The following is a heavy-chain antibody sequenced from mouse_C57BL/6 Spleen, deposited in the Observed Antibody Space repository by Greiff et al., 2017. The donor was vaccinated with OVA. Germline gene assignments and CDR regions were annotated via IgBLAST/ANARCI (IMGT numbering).Heavy chain of an antibody. V-gene: IGHV1-64*01. CDR1: GYTFTSYW. Sequence: QVQLQQSGAELVKPGASVKLSCKASGYTFTSYWMHWVKQRPGQGLEWIGMIHPNSGSTNYNEKFKSKATLTVDKSSSTAYMQLSSLTSEDSAVDYCARQGAYAMDYWGQGTSVTVSS. CDR3: ARQGAYAMDY. CDR2: IHPNSGST. J-gene: IGHJ4*01.